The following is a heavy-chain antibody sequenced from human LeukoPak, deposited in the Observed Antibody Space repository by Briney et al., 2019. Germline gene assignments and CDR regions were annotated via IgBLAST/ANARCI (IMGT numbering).Heavy chain of an antibody. Sequence: GGSLRLSCAASGFTFSSYAMSWVRQAPGKGLEWVSAISGSGGSTYYADSVKGRFTISRDNSKNTLYLQMNSLRAEDTAVYYCAKVDRPYYYYGMVVWGKGTTVTVSS. CDR2: ISGSGGST. V-gene: IGHV3-23*01. CDR1: GFTFSSYA. J-gene: IGHJ6*04. CDR3: AKVDRPYYYYGMVV.